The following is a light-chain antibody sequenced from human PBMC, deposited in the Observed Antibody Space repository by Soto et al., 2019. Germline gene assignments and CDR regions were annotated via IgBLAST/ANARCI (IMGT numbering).Light chain of an antibody. CDR1: QGVSTD. CDR3: QQYNNWPLT. J-gene: IGKJ1*01. V-gene: IGKV3-15*01. Sequence: EIVMTQSPATLSVSPGERATLSCRTSQGVSTDLAWYQQKPGQAPRLLIYTASTRATGLPARFSGSGSGTEFTLTISSLQSEDFAVYYCQQYNNWPLTFGQGTKVEI. CDR2: TAS.